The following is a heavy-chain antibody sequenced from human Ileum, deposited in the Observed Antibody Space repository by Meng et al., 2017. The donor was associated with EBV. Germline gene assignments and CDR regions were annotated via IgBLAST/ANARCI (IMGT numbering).Heavy chain of an antibody. D-gene: IGHD5-24*01. CDR3: AQGDGLDY. CDR1: GFTFSSYA. Sequence: EVQLLESGGGLVQPGGSLRLSCAASGFTFSSYAMSWVRQAPGRGLEWVSAISAIDYSTYDADSVRGRFTITRDNSKNTVYLQMNSLRADDTAVYYCAQGDGLDYWGQGTLVTVSS. J-gene: IGHJ4*02. CDR2: ISAIDYST. V-gene: IGHV3-23*01.